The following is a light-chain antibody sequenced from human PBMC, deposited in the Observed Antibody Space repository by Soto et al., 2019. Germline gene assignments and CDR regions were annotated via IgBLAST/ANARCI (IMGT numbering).Light chain of an antibody. CDR1: SSDVGAYVY. Sequence: ALTQPRSVSGSPGQSVTLSCTGTSSDVGAYVYVSWYQQHPGKAPKLIIYDVSKRPSGVPDRFSGSKSGNTASLTISGLQAEDEADYYCCSYAGSQTWVFGGGTKVTVL. V-gene: IGLV2-11*01. CDR3: CSYAGSQTWV. J-gene: IGLJ3*02. CDR2: DVS.